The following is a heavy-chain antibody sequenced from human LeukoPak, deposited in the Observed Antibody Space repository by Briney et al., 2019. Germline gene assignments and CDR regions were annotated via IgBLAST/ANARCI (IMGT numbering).Heavy chain of an antibody. V-gene: IGHV3-23*01. CDR1: GFTFSSYA. J-gene: IGHJ4*02. D-gene: IGHD3-3*01. Sequence: GGSLRLSCAASGFTFSSYAMSWVRQAPGKGLEWVSAISGSGGSTYYADSVKGRFTISRDNSKNTLYLQMNSLRAEDTAVYYCAKAASITIFGVVIITHLDYCGQGTLVTVSS. CDR2: ISGSGGST. CDR3: AKAASITIFGVVIITHLDY.